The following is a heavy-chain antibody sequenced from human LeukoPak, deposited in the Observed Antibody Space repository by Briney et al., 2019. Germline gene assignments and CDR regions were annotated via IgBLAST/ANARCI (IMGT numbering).Heavy chain of an antibody. CDR1: GYTFTSYG. J-gene: IGHJ4*02. D-gene: IGHD3-10*01. CDR3: ARGITMVRGVYYFDY. CDR2: ISAYNGNT. Sequence: ASVKVSCKASGYTFTSYGISGVRQAPGQGLEWMGWISAYNGNTNYAQKLQGRVTMTTDTSTSTAYMELRSLRSDDTAVYYCARGITMVRGVYYFDYWGQGTLVTVSS. V-gene: IGHV1-18*01.